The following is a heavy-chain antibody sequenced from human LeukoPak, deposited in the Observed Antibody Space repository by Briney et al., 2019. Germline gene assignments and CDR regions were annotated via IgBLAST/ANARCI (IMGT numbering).Heavy chain of an antibody. CDR3: AGHHPRNTVDF. V-gene: IGHV4-59*08. J-gene: IGHJ4*02. Sequence: SETLSLTCTVSGGSISSYYRSWIRQPPGKGLEWIAYISDIGSINYNPSLKSRVTISLDTSKNQFSLELSSVTAADTAVYYCAGHHPRNTVDFWGQGTLVTVSS. CDR1: GGSISSYY. CDR2: ISDIGSI. D-gene: IGHD2/OR15-2a*01.